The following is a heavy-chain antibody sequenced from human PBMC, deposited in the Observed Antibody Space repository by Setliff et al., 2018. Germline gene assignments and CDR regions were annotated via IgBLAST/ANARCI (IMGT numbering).Heavy chain of an antibody. CDR1: GYTFTNYW. J-gene: IGHJ4*02. V-gene: IGHV3-7*01. Sequence: PGESLKISCKGSGYTFTNYWMSWVRQAPGKGLEWVALISKDDTKKYLADSVKGRFTVTRDDAKKSLYLQMNSLRVEGTAVYYCARGSGDHWGQGTLVTVSS. CDR3: ARGSGDH. CDR2: ISKDDTKK.